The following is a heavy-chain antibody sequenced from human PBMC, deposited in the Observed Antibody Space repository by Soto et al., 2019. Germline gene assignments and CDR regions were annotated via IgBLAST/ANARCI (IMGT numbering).Heavy chain of an antibody. Sequence: PGXSPRLLCAACGYTLSRSAMWCVRQATGKGVEGVTAMSASGRSTYSVASVKGRFTTSRAISKNTLYLEMNNLRAEDTAIYYCAKAALGSGWGRYYFNSWGPET. D-gene: IGHD6-19*01. J-gene: IGHJ4*02. CDR1: GYTLSRSA. CDR3: AKAALGSGWGRYYFNS. V-gene: IGHV3-23*01. CDR2: MSASGRST.